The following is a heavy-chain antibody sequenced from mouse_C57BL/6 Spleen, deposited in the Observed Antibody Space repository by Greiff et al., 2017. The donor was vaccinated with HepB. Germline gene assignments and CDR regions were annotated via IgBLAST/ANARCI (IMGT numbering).Heavy chain of an antibody. D-gene: IGHD4-1*01. CDR3: ARLGEFFDY. CDR1: GYTFTSYW. CDR2: IDPSDSET. J-gene: IGHJ2*01. V-gene: IGHV1-52*01. Sequence: VQLQESGAELVRPGSSVKLSCKASGYTFTSYWMHWVKQRPIQGLEWIGNIDPSDSETHYNQKFKDKATLTVDKSSSTAYMQLSSLTSEDSAVYYCARLGEFFDYWGQGTTLTVSS.